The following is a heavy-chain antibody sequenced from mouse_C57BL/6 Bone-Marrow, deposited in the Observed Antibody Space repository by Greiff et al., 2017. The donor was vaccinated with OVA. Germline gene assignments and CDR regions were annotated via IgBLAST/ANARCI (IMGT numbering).Heavy chain of an antibody. CDR3: ARGGKTYYSNPPYAMDY. CDR1: GYTFTSYG. D-gene: IGHD2-5*01. J-gene: IGHJ4*01. CDR2: IYPRSGNT. V-gene: IGHV1-81*01. Sequence: QVQLQQSGAELARPGASVKLSCKASGYTFTSYGISWVKQRTGQGLEWIGEIYPRSGNTYYNEKFKGKATLTADKSSSTAYMELRSLTSEDSAVYFCARGGKTYYSNPPYAMDYWGQGTSVTVSS.